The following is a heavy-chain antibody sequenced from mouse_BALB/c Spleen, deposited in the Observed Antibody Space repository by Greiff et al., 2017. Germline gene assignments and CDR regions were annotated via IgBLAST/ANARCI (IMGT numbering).Heavy chain of an antibody. CDR3: ARGYYYGSRGFAY. Sequence: EVKLQESGAELVRPGALVKLSCKASGFNIKDYYMHWVKQRPEQGLEWIGWIDPENGNTIYDPKFQGKASITADTSSNTAYLQLSSLTSEDTAVYYCARGYYYGSRGFAYWGQGTLVTVSA. CDR1: GFNIKDYY. V-gene: IGHV14-1*02. D-gene: IGHD1-1*01. J-gene: IGHJ3*01. CDR2: IDPENGNT.